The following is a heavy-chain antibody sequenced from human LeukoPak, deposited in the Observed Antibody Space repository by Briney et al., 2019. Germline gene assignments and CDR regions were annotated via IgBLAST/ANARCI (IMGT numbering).Heavy chain of an antibody. D-gene: IGHD3-9*01. J-gene: IGHJ4*02. V-gene: IGHV3-30*04. CDR3: ASLWGYYDILTGGDY. Sequence: GGSLRLSCAASGFTFSSYAIHWVRQAPGKGLEWVAVISYDGSNKYYADSVKGRFTISRDNSKNTLYLQMNSLRAEDTAVYCCASLWGYYDILTGGDYWGQGTLVTVSS. CDR2: ISYDGSNK. CDR1: GFTFSSYA.